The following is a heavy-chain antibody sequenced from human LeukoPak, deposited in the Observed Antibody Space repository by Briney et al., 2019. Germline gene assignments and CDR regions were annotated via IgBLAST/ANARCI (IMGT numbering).Heavy chain of an antibody. J-gene: IGHJ5*02. V-gene: IGHV4-39*02. Sequence: SETLSLTCTVSGGSISSSSYYWGWIRQPPGKGLEWIGSIYYSGSTYYDPSLKSRVTISVDTSKNQFSLKLSSVTAADTAVYYCARDSPRTGPWGQGILVTVSS. CDR3: ARDSPRTGP. CDR2: IYYSGST. D-gene: IGHD1-1*01. CDR1: GGSISSSSYY.